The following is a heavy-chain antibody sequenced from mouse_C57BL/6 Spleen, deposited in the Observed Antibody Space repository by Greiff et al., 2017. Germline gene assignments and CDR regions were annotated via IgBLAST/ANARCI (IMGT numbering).Heavy chain of an antibody. CDR2: ICGGGGNT. CDR3: ARHDWCFDY. Sequence: EVQVVESGGGLVKPGGSLKLSCAASGFTFSSYTMSWVRQTPEKRLEWVATICGGGGNTYYPDSVKGRCPISRDNAKNTLYLQISILRSEDTALNYCARHDWCFDYWGQGTTLTVSS. V-gene: IGHV5-9*01. CDR1: GFTFSSYT. J-gene: IGHJ2*01. D-gene: IGHD1-1*02.